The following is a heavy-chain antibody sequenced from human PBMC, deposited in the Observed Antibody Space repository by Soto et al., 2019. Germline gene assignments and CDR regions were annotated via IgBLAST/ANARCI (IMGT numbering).Heavy chain of an antibody. CDR1: GGSISSGGYS. CDR2: IYHSGST. J-gene: IGHJ4*02. CDR3: ARGGHSSSSATFDY. D-gene: IGHD6-6*01. V-gene: IGHV4-30-2*01. Sequence: QLQLQESGSGLVKPSQTLSLTCAVSGGSISSGGYSWSWIRQPPGKGLEWIGYIYHSGSTYYNPSPKSGVTISVDRSTNQFSLKLSSVTAADTAVYYCARGGHSSSSATFDYWGQGTLVTVSS.